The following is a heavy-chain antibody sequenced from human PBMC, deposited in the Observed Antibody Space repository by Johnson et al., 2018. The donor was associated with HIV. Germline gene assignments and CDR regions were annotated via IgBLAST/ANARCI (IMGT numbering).Heavy chain of an antibody. CDR2: VYSGGII. Sequence: VKLVESGGGLVQPGGSLRLSCAASGFTVSSNYMSWVRQAPEMGLVWVSIVYSGGIIYYADSVKGRFTISRDNAKNSLYLQMNSLRAEDTAVYYCAVLCSGCTDAFDMWGQGTMVTVS. CDR1: GFTVSSNY. CDR3: AVLCSGCTDAFDM. J-gene: IGHJ3*02. D-gene: IGHD3-10*01. V-gene: IGHV3-66*01.